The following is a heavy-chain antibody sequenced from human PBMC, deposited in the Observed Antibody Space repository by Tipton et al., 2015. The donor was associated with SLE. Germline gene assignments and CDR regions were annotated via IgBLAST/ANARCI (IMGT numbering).Heavy chain of an antibody. CDR1: GFSLDDYA. V-gene: IGHV3-9*01. D-gene: IGHD2-21*01. CDR2: VSWNSGTT. Sequence: SLRLSCAAFGFSLDDYALHWVRQAPGKGLGRVSRVSWNSGTTDYADSVKGRFIIYRDNAKNSLSLQMSRLRVEDTALYYCANGGHSWTIQDCMDVWGIGTMVTDSS. CDR3: ANGGHSWTIQDCMDV. J-gene: IGHJ6*03.